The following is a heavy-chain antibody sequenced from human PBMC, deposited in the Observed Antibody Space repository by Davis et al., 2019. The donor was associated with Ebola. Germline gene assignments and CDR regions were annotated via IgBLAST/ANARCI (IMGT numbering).Heavy chain of an antibody. J-gene: IGHJ4*02. D-gene: IGHD5-12*01. Sequence: ASVKVSCKASGYTFTSYGITWVRQAPGQGLEWMGWINPHNGNTNYAQNVQGRVTMTTDTSTSTVYMELSSLRSEDTAVYYCARGRPWLWVATPVRFDSWGLGTLVIVSS. CDR3: ARGRPWLWVATPVRFDS. V-gene: IGHV1-18*04. CDR1: GYTFTSYG. CDR2: INPHNGNT.